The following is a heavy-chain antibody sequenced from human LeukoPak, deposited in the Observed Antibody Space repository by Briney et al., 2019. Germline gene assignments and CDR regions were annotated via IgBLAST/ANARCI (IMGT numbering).Heavy chain of an antibody. J-gene: IGHJ4*02. V-gene: IGHV4-39*07. Sequence: SETLSLTCTVSGGSISSSSYYWGWIRQPPGKGLEWIGSIYYSGSTYYNPSLKSRVTISVDTSKNQFSLKLSSVTAADTAVYYCARDPKSFFEDFDYWGQGTLVTVSS. CDR1: GGSISSSSYY. D-gene: IGHD3-3*01. CDR2: IYYSGST. CDR3: ARDPKSFFEDFDY.